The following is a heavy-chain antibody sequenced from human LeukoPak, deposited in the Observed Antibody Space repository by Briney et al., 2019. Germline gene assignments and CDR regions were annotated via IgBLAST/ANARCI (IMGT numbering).Heavy chain of an antibody. J-gene: IGHJ4*02. CDR2: ISGSGGST. Sequence: GGSLRLSCAASGFTFSSYVMSWVRQAPGKGMEWVSTISGSGGSTYYADSVKGRFTISRDNSKNTLYLQMNSLRVEDTAVYYCAKAVTNSWSATEYWGQGTLVTVSS. D-gene: IGHD2-8*01. CDR1: GFTFSSYV. V-gene: IGHV3-23*01. CDR3: AKAVTNSWSATEY.